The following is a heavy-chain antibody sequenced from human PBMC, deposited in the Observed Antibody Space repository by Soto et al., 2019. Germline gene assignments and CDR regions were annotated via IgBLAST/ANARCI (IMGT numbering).Heavy chain of an antibody. CDR2: IRSSSISI. V-gene: IGHV3-48*01. CDR1: GFSFSDYS. J-gene: IGHJ4*02. Sequence: GGSLRLSCAASGFSFSDYSMNWVRQAPGKGLEWVSYIRSSSISIYYADSVKGRFSISRDNAKNSLYLQMNNLRVEDTAVYYCARGGWDTSGWLDYWGQGTLVTVSS. D-gene: IGHD6-19*01. CDR3: ARGGWDTSGWLDY.